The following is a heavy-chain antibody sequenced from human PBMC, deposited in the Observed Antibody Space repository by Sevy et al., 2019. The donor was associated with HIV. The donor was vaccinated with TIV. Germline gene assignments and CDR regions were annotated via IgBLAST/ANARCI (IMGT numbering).Heavy chain of an antibody. CDR3: ARDSRSSFTFDC. CDR2: TFYRSRWYN. J-gene: IGHJ4*02. V-gene: IGHV6-1*01. Sequence: SQTLSLTCAISGDSVSSNSAAWNWIRQSPSRGLEWLGRTFYRSRWYNDYAVSVKGRITINPDTSKNQFSLQLNSVTPDDTAVYYCARDSRSSFTFDCWGLGTLVTVSS. D-gene: IGHD3-10*01. CDR1: GDSVSSNSAA.